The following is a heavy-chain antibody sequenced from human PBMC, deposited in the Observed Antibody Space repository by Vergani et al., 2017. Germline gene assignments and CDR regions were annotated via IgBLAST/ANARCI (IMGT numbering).Heavy chain of an antibody. CDR3: AKGSGFASPFNS. V-gene: IGHV1-69*01. CDR2: IIPIFGTT. D-gene: IGHD5-12*01. J-gene: IGHJ4*02. CDR1: GGTFDTHA. Sequence: QAQLVQSGAEVQKPESSVKVSCRASGGTFDTHAFSWVRQAPGQRLEWMGAIIPIFGTTNYAPKFQGRVSITADESTNVVYMELNRLKSEDTALYFCAKGSGFASPFNSWGQGSPVIVSS.